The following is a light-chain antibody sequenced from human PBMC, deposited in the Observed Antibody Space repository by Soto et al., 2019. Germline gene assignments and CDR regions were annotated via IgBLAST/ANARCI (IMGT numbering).Light chain of an antibody. Sequence: DIQMTQSPSSLSASVGHRVTITFRASQGIRNDLGWYQQKPGKAPKRLIYAASSLQSGVPSRSSGIGPGTAFTLTFSSLEPEDVATCYCLQHDSYPPTVGQGTKLEIK. J-gene: IGKJ2*01. CDR2: AAS. V-gene: IGKV1-17*01. CDR1: QGIRND. CDR3: LQHDSYPPT.